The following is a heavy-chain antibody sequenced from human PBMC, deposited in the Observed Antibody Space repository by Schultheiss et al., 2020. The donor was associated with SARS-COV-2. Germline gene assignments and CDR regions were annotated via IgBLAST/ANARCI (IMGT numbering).Heavy chain of an antibody. CDR2: ISGGST. Sequence: GGSLRLSCAASGFTVSSNEMSWVRQAPGKGLEWVSSISGGSTYYADSVKGRFTISRDVSENTLYLHMNSLKAGDTAVYYCAKDLHWYGMDVWGQGTTVTVSS. V-gene: IGHV3-38-3*01. CDR3: AKDLHWYGMDV. CDR1: GFTVSSNE. D-gene: IGHD1-1*01. J-gene: IGHJ6*02.